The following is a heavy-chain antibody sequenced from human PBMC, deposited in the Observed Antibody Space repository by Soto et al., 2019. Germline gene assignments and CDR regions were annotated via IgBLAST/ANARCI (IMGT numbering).Heavy chain of an antibody. D-gene: IGHD3-22*01. CDR3: ARGDYYDTSGYYFGY. J-gene: IGHJ4*02. CDR2: TYCRSKWYN. Sequence: PSQTLSLTCAISGDSVSSNSAAWNWIKRSPSRGLEWLGGTYCRSKWYNDYAISVRSRITINPDTSKNQFSLQLNYVTPEDTAVYYCARGDYYDTSGYYFGYWGQGNLVTVSS. V-gene: IGHV6-1*01. CDR1: GDSVSSNSAA.